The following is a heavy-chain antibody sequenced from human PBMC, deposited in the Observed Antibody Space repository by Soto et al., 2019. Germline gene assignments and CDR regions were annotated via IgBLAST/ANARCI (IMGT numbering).Heavy chain of an antibody. V-gene: IGHV1-3*01. Sequence: GASVKVSCKASGYTFTSYAMHWVRQAPGQGLEWMGWINAGNGNTKYSQKFQGRVTITRDTSASTAYMELSSLRSEDTAVYYCARAWAKNWFDPWGQGTLVTVSS. D-gene: IGHD7-27*01. CDR3: ARAWAKNWFDP. CDR2: INAGNGNT. CDR1: GYTFTSYA. J-gene: IGHJ5*02.